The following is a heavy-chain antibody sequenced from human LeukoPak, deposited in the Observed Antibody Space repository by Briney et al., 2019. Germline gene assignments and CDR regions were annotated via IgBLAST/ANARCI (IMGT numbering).Heavy chain of an antibody. V-gene: IGHV4-39*07. Sequence: SEPLSLTCTVSGDSVISSSYYWVWIRQPPGKGLEWIGSIYYSRITYYNPSLKSRVIISVDPSKNQFSLKLSSVTAADTAVYYCARRNYDPRGGELLDVWGQGTMVTVSS. D-gene: IGHD3-22*01. CDR2: IYYSRIT. CDR1: GDSVISSSYY. J-gene: IGHJ3*01. CDR3: ARRNYDPRGGELLDV.